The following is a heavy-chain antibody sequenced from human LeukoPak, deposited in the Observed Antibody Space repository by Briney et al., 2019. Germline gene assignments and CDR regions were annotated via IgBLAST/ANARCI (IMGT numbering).Heavy chain of an antibody. D-gene: IGHD4-11*01. V-gene: IGHV4-30-2*01. CDR1: GGSISSGANY. Sequence: SETLSLTCTVSGGSISSGANYWSWIRQPPGRGLEWIGYISHSESAYYSPSLESLITISVDRSKNQFSLKLKSVTAADTAIYYCARDGGTTSNPSHDTFAIWGQGTMVAVSS. CDR2: ISHSESA. CDR3: ARDGGTTSNPSHDTFAI. J-gene: IGHJ3*02.